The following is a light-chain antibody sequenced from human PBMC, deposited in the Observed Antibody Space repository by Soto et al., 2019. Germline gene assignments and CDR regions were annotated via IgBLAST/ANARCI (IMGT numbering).Light chain of an antibody. Sequence: EVVLTQSPCTLSLSPGERATLSCRAIQSVSNNYLAWYQQKPDQAPRLVIYGASNRATGIPDRFSASGSGADFTLTISRLEPEDSAVYYCQQYISSPLTFGQGTKVDIK. J-gene: IGKJ1*01. CDR2: GAS. V-gene: IGKV3-20*01. CDR3: QQYISSPLT. CDR1: QSVSNNY.